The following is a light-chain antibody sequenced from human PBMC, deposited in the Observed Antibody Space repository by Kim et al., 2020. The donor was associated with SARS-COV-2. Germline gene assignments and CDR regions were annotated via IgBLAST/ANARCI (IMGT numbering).Light chain of an antibody. CDR1: DMGYKT. CDR2: YDT. CDR3: QVWDSSSDHQV. J-gene: IGLJ1*01. Sequence: AQGLTTRITGDGNDMGYKTVHWYQQKPGQAPVVVIYYDTDRPSGIPARFSGSKSGKTATLTISRVEAGDEADYYCQVWDSSSDHQVFGSGTKVTVL. V-gene: IGLV3-21*04.